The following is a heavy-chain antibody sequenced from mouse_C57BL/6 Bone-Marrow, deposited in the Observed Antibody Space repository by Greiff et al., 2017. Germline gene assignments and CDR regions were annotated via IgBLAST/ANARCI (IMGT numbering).Heavy chain of an antibody. Sequence: DVQLQESGPGLAKPSQTLSLTCSVTGYSITSDYWNWIRKFPGNKLEYMGYISYSGSTYYNPSLKSRISITRDTSKKQYYLQLNSVTTEDTATYYCARSHYYGSSWDYFDYWGQGTTLTVSS. D-gene: IGHD1-1*01. J-gene: IGHJ2*01. CDR3: ARSHYYGSSWDYFDY. CDR1: GYSITSDY. V-gene: IGHV3-8*01. CDR2: ISYSGST.